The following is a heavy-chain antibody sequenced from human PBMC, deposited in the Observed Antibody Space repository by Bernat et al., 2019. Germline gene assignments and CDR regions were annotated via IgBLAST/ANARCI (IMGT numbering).Heavy chain of an antibody. CDR2: IYSGGST. Sequence: EVQLVESGGGLVQPGGSLRLSCAASGFTVSSNYMSWVRQAPGKGLEWVSVIYSGGSTYYADSVKGRFTISRHNSKNMLYLQMNSLRAEDTAVYYCARGQGGWLQNYYFDYWGQGTLVTVSS. CDR1: GFTVSSNY. CDR3: ARGQGGWLQNYYFDY. J-gene: IGHJ4*02. D-gene: IGHD5-24*01. V-gene: IGHV3-53*04.